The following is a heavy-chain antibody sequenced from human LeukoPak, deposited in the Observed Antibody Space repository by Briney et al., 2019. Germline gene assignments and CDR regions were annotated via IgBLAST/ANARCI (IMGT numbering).Heavy chain of an antibody. CDR3: ARGGLYSSI. J-gene: IGHJ4*02. V-gene: IGHV4-59*12. D-gene: IGHD6-13*01. CDR1: GGXISGYY. CDR2: VSYSGST. Sequence: SETLSLTCTVSGGXISGYYWGWIRQPPGKGLEWIGYVSYSGSTSYNPSLKSRVTISVDTSKNQFSLRLSSVTAADTAVYYCARGGLYSSIWGQGTLVTVSS.